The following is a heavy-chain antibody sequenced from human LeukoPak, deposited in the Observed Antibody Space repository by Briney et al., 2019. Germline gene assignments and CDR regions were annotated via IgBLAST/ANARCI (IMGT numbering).Heavy chain of an antibody. CDR2: INWNGGST. J-gene: IGHJ4*02. CDR3: ASLNPGIAAAGTFDY. Sequence: GGSLRLSCAASGFTFSSYAMSWVRQAPGKGLEWVSGINWNGGSTGYADSVKGRFTISRDNAKNSLYLQMNSLRAEDTALYYCASLNPGIAAAGTFDYWGQGTLVTVSS. CDR1: GFTFSSYA. V-gene: IGHV3-20*04. D-gene: IGHD6-13*01.